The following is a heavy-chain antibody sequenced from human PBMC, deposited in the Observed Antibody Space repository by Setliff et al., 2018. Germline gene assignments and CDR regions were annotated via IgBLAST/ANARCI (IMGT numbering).Heavy chain of an antibody. V-gene: IGHV3-15*01. CDR3: ISLWLGYYGLDV. CDR2: IKRESDGGTT. J-gene: IGHJ6*02. Sequence: GGSLRLSCAASGFTFSNAWMSWVRQAPGKGLEWVGRIKRESDGGTTDYATPVKGRFTISRDDSKNTLYLQMNSLKTEDTAVYYCISLWLGYYGLDVWGQGTTVTVSS. CDR1: GFTFSNAW. D-gene: IGHD5-18*01.